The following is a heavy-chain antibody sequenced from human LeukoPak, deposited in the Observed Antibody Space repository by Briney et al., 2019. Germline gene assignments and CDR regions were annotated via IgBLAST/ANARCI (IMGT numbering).Heavy chain of an antibody. V-gene: IGHV3-23*01. CDR2: IPGSGGAT. Sequence: GGSLRLSCEASGFTFSSYAIRWVRQAPGTGLEWVSSIPGSGGATYYADSVRGRFSISRDSSKNTLYLQMNSLRAEDTAVYYCARAPGSAWAFDIWGQGTMVTVSS. D-gene: IGHD3-10*01. J-gene: IGHJ3*02. CDR3: ARAPGSAWAFDI. CDR1: GFTFSSYA.